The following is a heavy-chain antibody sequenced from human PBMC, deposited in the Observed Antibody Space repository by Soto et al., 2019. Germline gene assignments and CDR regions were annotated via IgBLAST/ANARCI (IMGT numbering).Heavy chain of an antibody. CDR3: AKAPVWKSEHVSY. J-gene: IGHJ4*02. Sequence: PVGSLRLSCAGSGLTLSDCTMSWVRQAPGKGLEWVSSIRSSEDTTFYADSVKGRFTISRDDSKNTLSLQMNSLRAEDTALCYCAKAPVWKSEHVSYWGQGTLVTVSS. V-gene: IGHV3-23*01. D-gene: IGHD3-16*01. CDR2: IRSSEDTT. CDR1: GLTLSDCT.